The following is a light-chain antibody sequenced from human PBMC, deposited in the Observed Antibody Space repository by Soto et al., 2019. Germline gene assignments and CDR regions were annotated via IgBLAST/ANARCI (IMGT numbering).Light chain of an antibody. CDR3: SSYTSRNTFV. CDR1: SSDVGRYNY. Sequence: QSALAQPASVSGSPGQSIAISCTGTSSDVGRYNYVSWFQQHPGKAPKLMIYDVSNRPSGVSDRFSGSKSGNTASLTISGLQAEDEADYYCSSYTSRNTFVFGTGTKVTVL. J-gene: IGLJ1*01. V-gene: IGLV2-14*01. CDR2: DVS.